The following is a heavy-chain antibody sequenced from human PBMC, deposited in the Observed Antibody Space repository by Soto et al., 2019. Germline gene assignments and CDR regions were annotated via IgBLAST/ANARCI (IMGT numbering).Heavy chain of an antibody. D-gene: IGHD2-2*01. CDR3: ANQKVPAQANAYGMDV. Sequence: GVSLRLPCEASGFTVSSTYMSGVRQAPRKGLEWVSVIYSGGSTYYADSVKGRFTISRNNAKNSLYLQMNSLRTEDTAVYYCANQKVPAQANAYGMDVWGQGTKVTV. CDR1: GFTVSSTY. CDR2: IYSGGST. V-gene: IGHV3-53*04. J-gene: IGHJ6*01.